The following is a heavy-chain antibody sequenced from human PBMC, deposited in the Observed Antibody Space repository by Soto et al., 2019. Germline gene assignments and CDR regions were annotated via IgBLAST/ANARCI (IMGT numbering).Heavy chain of an antibody. CDR1: GDSVSNSGYY. Sequence: QLLLQESGPGLVKPSETLSLTCTVSGDSVSNSGYYWGWIRQSPGKRLEWIGSVSFSGSKYYNPSLRGRFTFSVDTSKTLISLKLRSVTAADTAVYYCERGSTWQGRDWFDPWGQGTLVTVSS. CDR3: ERGSTWQGRDWFDP. J-gene: IGHJ5*02. CDR2: VSFSGSK. D-gene: IGHD6-13*01. V-gene: IGHV4-39*01.